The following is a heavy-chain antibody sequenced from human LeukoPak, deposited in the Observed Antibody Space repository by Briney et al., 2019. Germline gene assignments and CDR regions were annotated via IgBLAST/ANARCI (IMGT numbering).Heavy chain of an antibody. CDR1: AFTFSSYS. D-gene: IGHD6-13*01. Sequence: GGSLRLSCAASAFTFSSYSMNWVRQAPGKGLEWVSYISSSSSTIYYADSVKGRFTVSRDNAKNSLYLQMNSLRAEDTVVYYCAREQRVSTWYPDYWGQGTLVTVSS. V-gene: IGHV3-48*04. J-gene: IGHJ4*02. CDR2: ISSSSSTI. CDR3: AREQRVSTWYPDY.